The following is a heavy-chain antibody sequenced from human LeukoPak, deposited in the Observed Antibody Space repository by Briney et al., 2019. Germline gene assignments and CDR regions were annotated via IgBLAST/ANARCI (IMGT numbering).Heavy chain of an antibody. J-gene: IGHJ4*02. CDR2: ISSGSSDI. V-gene: IGHV3-21*01. Sequence: GGSLRLSCAASGFSFSSFGMNWVRQAPGKGLEWVSSISSGSSDIYSADSLKGRLTISRDNGKNSLYLQMNSLRPEDTAVYYCARNLETTYQGFWSGSPHYFDYWGQGALVTVSS. CDR3: ARNLETTYQGFWSGSPHYFDY. D-gene: IGHD3-3*01. CDR1: GFSFSSFG.